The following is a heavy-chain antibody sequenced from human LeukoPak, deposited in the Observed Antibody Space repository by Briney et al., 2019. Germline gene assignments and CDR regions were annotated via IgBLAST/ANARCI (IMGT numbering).Heavy chain of an antibody. V-gene: IGHV3-7*01. CDR1: GFTFSSYW. J-gene: IGHJ4*02. CDR3: ARDYTYYDILTGYSTNYYFDY. Sequence: GGSLRISCAASGFTFSSYWMSWVRQAPGKGLEWVANIKQDGSEKYYVDSVKGRFTISRDNAKNSLYLQMNSLRAEDTAVYYCARDYTYYDILTGYSTNYYFDYWGQGTLVTVSS. D-gene: IGHD3-9*01. CDR2: IKQDGSEK.